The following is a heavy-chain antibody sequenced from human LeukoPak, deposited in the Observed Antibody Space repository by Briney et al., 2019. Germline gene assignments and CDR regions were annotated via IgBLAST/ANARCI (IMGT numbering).Heavy chain of an antibody. J-gene: IGHJ3*02. D-gene: IGHD3-22*01. V-gene: IGHV1-18*01. CDR3: AREEYYYDSSGYYDAFDI. CDR2: ISAYNGNT. Sequence: ASVKVSCKASGYTFTSYDIDWVRQATGQGLEWMGWISAYNGNTNYAQKLQGRVTMTTDTSTSTAYMELRSLRSDDTAVYYCAREEYYYDSSGYYDAFDIWGQGTMVTVSS. CDR1: GYTFTSYD.